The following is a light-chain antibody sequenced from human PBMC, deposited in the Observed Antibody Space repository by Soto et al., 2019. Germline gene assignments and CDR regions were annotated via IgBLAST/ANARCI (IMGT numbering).Light chain of an antibody. CDR1: QSVSSTY. CDR3: QQCGSSPWT. CDR2: GAS. J-gene: IGKJ1*01. Sequence: EIVLTQSPGTLSLSPGERATLSCRASQSVSSTYLAWYQQKPGQAPRLLIYGASSRATGIPDRFSGGVCGTDFALTISRVEPEDFAVYYCQQCGSSPWTVGQGTKVEIK. V-gene: IGKV3-20*01.